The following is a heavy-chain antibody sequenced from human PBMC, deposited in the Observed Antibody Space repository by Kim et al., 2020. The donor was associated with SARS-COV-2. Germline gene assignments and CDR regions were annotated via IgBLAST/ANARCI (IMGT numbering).Heavy chain of an antibody. CDR2: IWYDGSNK. J-gene: IGHJ4*02. V-gene: IGHV3-33*06. CDR1: GFTFSSYG. CDR3: AKDSGITISTTDYFDY. Sequence: GGSLRLSCAASGFTFSSYGMHWVRQAPGKGLEWVAVIWYDGSNKYYADSVKGRFTISRDNSKNTLYLQMNSLRAEDTAVYYCAKDSGITISTTDYFDYWGQGTLVTVSS. D-gene: IGHD3-9*01.